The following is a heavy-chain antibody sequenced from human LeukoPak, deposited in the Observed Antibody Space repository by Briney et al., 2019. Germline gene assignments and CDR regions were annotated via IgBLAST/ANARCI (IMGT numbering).Heavy chain of an antibody. V-gene: IGHV4-39*07. D-gene: IGHD4/OR15-4a*01. Sequence: PSETLSLTCTVSSGSIRSSIYYWGWIRQPPGKGLEWIGSIYYSGSTSYNPSLKSRVTISVDTSKNQFSLRLSSVTAADTAVYYCARDRADVPYYFYYTDVWGKGTTVTVSS. CDR1: SGSIRSSIYY. J-gene: IGHJ6*03. CDR3: ARDRADVPYYFYYTDV. CDR2: IYYSGST.